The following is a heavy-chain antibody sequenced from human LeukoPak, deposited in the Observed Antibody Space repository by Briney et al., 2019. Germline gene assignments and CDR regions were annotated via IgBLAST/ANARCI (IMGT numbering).Heavy chain of an antibody. Sequence: GGSLRLSCAASGFTFSSYSMNWVRQAPGKGLEWVSSVSSSSSYIYYADSVKGRFTISRDNAKNSLYLQMNSLRAEDTAVYYCARDEDHCTNGVCYPDYWGQGTLVTVSS. J-gene: IGHJ4*02. D-gene: IGHD2-8*01. CDR2: VSSSSSYI. V-gene: IGHV3-21*01. CDR1: GFTFSSYS. CDR3: ARDEDHCTNGVCYPDY.